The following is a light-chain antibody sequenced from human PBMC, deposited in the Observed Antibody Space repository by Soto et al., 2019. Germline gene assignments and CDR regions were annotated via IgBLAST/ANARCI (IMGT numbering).Light chain of an antibody. Sequence: EIVMTQSPATLSLSPGERATLSCRASQSVSSNLACFQQKPGQAPRLLIYGASPRATGIPARFSGSGSGTEFTLTISSLQSEDFAVYYCQQYSNWPRTFGQGTKVEIK. CDR3: QQYSNWPRT. CDR2: GAS. J-gene: IGKJ1*01. V-gene: IGKV3-15*01. CDR1: QSVSSN.